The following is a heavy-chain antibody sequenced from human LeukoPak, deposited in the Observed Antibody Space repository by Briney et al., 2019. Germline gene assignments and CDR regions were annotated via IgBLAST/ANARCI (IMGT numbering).Heavy chain of an antibody. J-gene: IGHJ4*02. CDR1: GFTFSTYG. CDR3: AKYFYDSSGYYLFDY. Sequence: PGGSLRLSCAASGFTFSTYGMSWVRQAPGKGLEWVSAISGSGGSTYYADSVKGRFTISRDNSKNTLYLQMNSLRAEDTAVYYCAKYFYDSSGYYLFDYWGQGTLVTVSS. D-gene: IGHD3-22*01. CDR2: ISGSGGST. V-gene: IGHV3-23*01.